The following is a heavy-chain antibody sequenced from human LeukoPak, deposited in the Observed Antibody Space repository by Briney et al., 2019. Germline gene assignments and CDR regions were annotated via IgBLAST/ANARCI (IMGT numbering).Heavy chain of an antibody. CDR3: ARGLYSSATDLYSSAWTGAFDV. D-gene: IGHD6-19*01. Sequence: ASVKVSCKTSGYTFTGYYMFWVRQAPGQGLEWMAWINPNSGGTNYAQRFQGRVTLTRDTSIATAYMELSSLKSDDTAVYFCARGLYSSATDLYSSAWTGAFDVWGQGTMVTVSS. CDR2: INPNSGGT. V-gene: IGHV1-2*02. J-gene: IGHJ3*01. CDR1: GYTFTGYY.